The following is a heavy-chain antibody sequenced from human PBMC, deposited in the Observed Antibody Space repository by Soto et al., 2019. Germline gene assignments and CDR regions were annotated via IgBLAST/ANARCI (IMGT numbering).Heavy chain of an antibody. Sequence: SETLSLTCTVSGGSISSGDYYWSWIRQPPGKGLEWIGYIYYSGSTYYNPSLKSRVTISVDTSKNQFSLQLSSVTAADTAVYFCARLVPTTIHDSWGQGVLVTVSS. CDR1: GGSISSGDYY. CDR2: IYYSGST. V-gene: IGHV4-30-4*01. J-gene: IGHJ4*02. CDR3: ARLVPTTIHDS. D-gene: IGHD1-26*01.